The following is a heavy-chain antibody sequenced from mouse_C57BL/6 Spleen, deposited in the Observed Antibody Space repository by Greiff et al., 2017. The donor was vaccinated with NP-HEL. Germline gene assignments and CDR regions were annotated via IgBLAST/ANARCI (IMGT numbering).Heavy chain of an antibody. J-gene: IGHJ2*01. CDR3: ARARTGTPYFDY. CDR2: IYPRSGNT. V-gene: IGHV1-81*01. Sequence: QVQLKESGAELARPGASVKLSCKASGYTFTSYGISWVKQRTGQGLEWIGEIYPRSGNTYYNEKFKGKATLTADKSSSTAYMELRSLTSEDSAVYFCARARTGTPYFDYWGQGTTLTVSS. CDR1: GYTFTSYG. D-gene: IGHD4-1*01.